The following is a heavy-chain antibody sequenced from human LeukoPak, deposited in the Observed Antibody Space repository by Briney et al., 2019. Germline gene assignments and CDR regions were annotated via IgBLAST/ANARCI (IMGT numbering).Heavy chain of an antibody. CDR3: ARGRKNRLVVAVDGLLEY. J-gene: IGHJ4*02. CDR1: GGSFSGFY. Sequence: SETLSLTCAVYGGSFSGFYWSWVRQSPGKGLEWIGEINYSGSTNYNPSLKSRVTISVDTSKNQFSLKLTSVTAADTAVYYCARGRKNRLVVAVDGLLEYWGLGILVTVSS. V-gene: IGHV4-34*01. CDR2: INYSGST. D-gene: IGHD2-15*01.